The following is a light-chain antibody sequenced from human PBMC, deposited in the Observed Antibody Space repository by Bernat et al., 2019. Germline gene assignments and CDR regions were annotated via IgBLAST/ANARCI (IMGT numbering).Light chain of an antibody. CDR2: GKS. CDR1: SLRNYY. CDR3: NSRDSSGKAV. Sequence: SSELTQDPAVSVALGQTVRITCQGDSLRNYYASWYQQKPGQAPVLVIYGKSDRPSGIPDRFSGSSSGNTASLTISGAQAEDEADYYCNSRDSSGKAVFGGGTKLTVL. V-gene: IGLV3-19*01. J-gene: IGLJ2*01.